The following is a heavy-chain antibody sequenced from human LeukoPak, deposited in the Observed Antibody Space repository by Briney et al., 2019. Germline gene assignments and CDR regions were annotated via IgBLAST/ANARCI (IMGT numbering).Heavy chain of an antibody. V-gene: IGHV1-46*01. CDR2: INPSGGST. J-gene: IGHJ3*02. CDR3: ARACGGDCYAGGAFDI. CDR1: GYTFTSYY. Sequence: ASVKVSCKASGYTFTSYYMHWVRQAPGQGLEWMGIINPSGGSTSYAQKFQGRVTMTRDTSTSTVYMELSSLRSEDTAVYYRARACGGDCYAGGAFDIWGQGTMVTVSS. D-gene: IGHD2-21*02.